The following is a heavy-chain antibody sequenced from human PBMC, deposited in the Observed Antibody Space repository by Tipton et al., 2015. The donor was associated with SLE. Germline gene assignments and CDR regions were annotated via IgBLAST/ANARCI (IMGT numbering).Heavy chain of an antibody. J-gene: IGHJ6*03. V-gene: IGHV4-61*02. CDR1: GDSFSSGSSS. Sequence: TLSLTCTVSGDSFSSGSSSWNWVRQPAGKGLEWIGLIYNSGITNYNPSLQSRVTLSVDMSKNQFSLRLSSVTAADTGVYYCVKSVVVVSPRDYDYYMDVWGKGTTVTVSS. D-gene: IGHD2-15*01. CDR3: VKSVVVVSPRDYDYYMDV. CDR2: IYNSGIT.